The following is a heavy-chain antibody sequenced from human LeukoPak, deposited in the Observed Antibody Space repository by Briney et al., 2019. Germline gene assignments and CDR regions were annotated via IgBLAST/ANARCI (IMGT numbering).Heavy chain of an antibody. J-gene: IGHJ5*02. V-gene: IGHV1-3*01. CDR1: GYTFTSYA. CDR3: ARAKSIAVAGEVDWFDP. CDR2: INAGNGNT. D-gene: IGHD6-19*01. Sequence: ASVKVSCKASGYTFTSYAMHWVRQAPGQRLEWMGWINAGNGNTKYSQKFQGRVTITRDTSASTAYMELSSLGSEDTAVYYCARAKSIAVAGEVDWFDPWGQGTLVTVSS.